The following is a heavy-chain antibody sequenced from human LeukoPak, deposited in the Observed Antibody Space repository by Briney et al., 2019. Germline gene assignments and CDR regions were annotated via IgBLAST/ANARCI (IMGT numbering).Heavy chain of an antibody. CDR2: MNPNSGNT. D-gene: IGHD2-8*01. CDR3: ARGTFTKLGGYYYYMDV. J-gene: IGHJ6*03. V-gene: IGHV1-8*01. Sequence: GASVKVSCKTSGYTFAIYDINWVRQATGQGLEWMGWMNPNSGNTGYAQKLQGRVTMARNTSTSTVYMELRSLRSEDTAVYYCARGTFTKLGGYYYYMDVWGKGTTVTVSS. CDR1: GYTFAIYD.